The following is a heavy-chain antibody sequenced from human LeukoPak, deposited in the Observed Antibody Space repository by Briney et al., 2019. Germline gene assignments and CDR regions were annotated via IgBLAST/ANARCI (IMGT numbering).Heavy chain of an antibody. CDR2: IKPDGNEK. CDR3: ARDAHGSGRGKIDY. D-gene: IGHD6-19*01. Sequence: ASGTLSLTCAVSGGSISSSNWWSWVRQAPGKGLEWVANIKPDGNEKSYVDSVKGRFTISRDNAKNSLYLQMNSLRSEDTAVYYCARDAHGSGRGKIDYWGQGTLVTVAS. V-gene: IGHV3-7*01. CDR1: GGSISSSNW. J-gene: IGHJ4*02.